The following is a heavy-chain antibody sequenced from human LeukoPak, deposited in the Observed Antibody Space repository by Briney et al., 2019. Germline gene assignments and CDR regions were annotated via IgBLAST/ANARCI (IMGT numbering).Heavy chain of an antibody. J-gene: IGHJ3*02. CDR1: GGSISSYY. CDR2: IYTSGSI. D-gene: IGHD6-13*01. Sequence: SETLSLTCTVSGGSISSYYWSWIPQPAGKGLEWIGRIYTSGSINYNPSLKSRVTMSVDTSKNQFSLKLSSVTAADTAVYYCARVEGPRYSSSWYHAFDIWGQGTMVTVSS. CDR3: ARVEGPRYSSSWYHAFDI. V-gene: IGHV4-4*07.